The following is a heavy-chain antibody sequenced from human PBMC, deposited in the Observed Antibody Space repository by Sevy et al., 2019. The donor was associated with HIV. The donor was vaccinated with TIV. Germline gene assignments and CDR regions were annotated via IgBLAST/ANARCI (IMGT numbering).Heavy chain of an antibody. V-gene: IGHV3-30-3*01. J-gene: IGHJ4*02. CDR2: ISYDGSNK. CDR1: GFTFSSYA. Sequence: GGSLRLSCAASGFTFSSYAMHWVRQAPGKGLEWVAVISYDGSNKYYADSVKGRFTISRDNSKNTPYLQMNSLRAEDTAVYYCARDLESGEGAFDYWGQGTLVTVSS. D-gene: IGHD3-3*01. CDR3: ARDLESGEGAFDY.